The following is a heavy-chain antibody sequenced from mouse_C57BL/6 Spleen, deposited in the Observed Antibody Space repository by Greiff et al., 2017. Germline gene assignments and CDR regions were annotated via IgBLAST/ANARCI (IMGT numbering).Heavy chain of an antibody. CDR3: ARGGITRWYFDV. CDR2: IYPGSGNT. V-gene: IGHV1-76*01. J-gene: IGHJ1*03. CDR1: GYTFTDYY. D-gene: IGHD2-4*01. Sequence: VQLQQSGAELVRPGASVKLSCKASGYTFTDYYINWVKQRPGQGLEWIARIYPGSGNTYYNEKFKGKATLTAEKSSSTAYMQLSSLTSEDSAVYFCARGGITRWYFDVWGTGTTVTVSS.